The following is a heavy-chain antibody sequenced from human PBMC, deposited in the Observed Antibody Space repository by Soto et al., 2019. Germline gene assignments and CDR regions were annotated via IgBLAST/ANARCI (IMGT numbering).Heavy chain of an antibody. D-gene: IGHD6-19*01. J-gene: IGHJ6*03. CDR2: ISSNGIST. CDR3: ARDGVEGSSGWCWGACYYYMEV. Sequence: EVQLVESGGGLVQPGGSLRLSCAASGFTFSSYVIHWVRQAPGKGLEYISAISSNGISTYYANSVKGRFSISRDNAKKTVYLQIGSLRAEDMAVYYCARDGVEGSSGWCWGACYYYMEVWGRGTTVSGSS. CDR1: GFTFSSYV. V-gene: IGHV3-64*01.